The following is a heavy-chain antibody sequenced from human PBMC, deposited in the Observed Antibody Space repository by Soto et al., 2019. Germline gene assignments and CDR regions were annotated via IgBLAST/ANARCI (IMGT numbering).Heavy chain of an antibody. CDR2: INAGNGNT. CDR3: ARAVAVAADFDY. V-gene: IGHV1-3*05. D-gene: IGHD6-19*01. CDR1: GYTFTGYA. Sequence: QVQRVQSGAEEKKPGASVKVSCKASGYTFTGYAMHWARQAPGQRLEGMGWINAGNGNTKYSQKFQGRVTITKDTSASTAYMELSSLRSEDTAVYYCARAVAVAADFDYWGQGTLVTVSS. J-gene: IGHJ4*02.